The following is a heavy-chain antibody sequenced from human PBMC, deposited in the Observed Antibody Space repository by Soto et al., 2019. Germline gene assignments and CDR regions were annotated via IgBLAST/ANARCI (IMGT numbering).Heavy chain of an antibody. Sequence: SVKVSCKASGGTFSSYAISWVRQAPGQGLEWMGGIIPIFGTANYAQKFQGRVTITADESTSTAYMELSSLRSEDTAVYYCARGRGSGSGLASYSYYYMDVWGKGTTVTVSS. D-gene: IGHD3-10*01. J-gene: IGHJ6*03. CDR3: ARGRGSGSGLASYSYYYMDV. V-gene: IGHV1-69*13. CDR1: GGTFSSYA. CDR2: IIPIFGTA.